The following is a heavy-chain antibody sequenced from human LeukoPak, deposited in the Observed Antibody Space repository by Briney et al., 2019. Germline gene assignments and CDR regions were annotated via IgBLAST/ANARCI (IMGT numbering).Heavy chain of an antibody. J-gene: IGHJ4*02. D-gene: IGHD1-14*01. CDR1: GFTFSSHW. CDR3: ARNRLNIDY. Sequence: GGSLRLSCAASGFTFSSHWMSWVRQAPGKGPEWVANIKEDGSEKYYVDSVKGRFTISRDNAKNSLYLQMNGLRAEDTAVYYCARNRLNIDYWGQGTLVTVSS. CDR2: IKEDGSEK. V-gene: IGHV3-7*01.